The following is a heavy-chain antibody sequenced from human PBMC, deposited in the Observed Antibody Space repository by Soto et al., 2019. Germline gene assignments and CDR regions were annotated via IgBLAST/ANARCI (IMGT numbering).Heavy chain of an antibody. Sequence: QVQLQESGPGLVKPSGTLSLTCAVSGGSISSINWWSWVRQPPGKGLEWIGEIHHRGSINYSPSPSSRLTISVDKSKNQFSLNLSSVTAADTAVYYCARVTESDAFDIWGQGTMVTVSS. CDR3: ARVTESDAFDI. J-gene: IGHJ3*02. CDR1: GGSISSINW. V-gene: IGHV4-4*02. CDR2: IHHRGSI.